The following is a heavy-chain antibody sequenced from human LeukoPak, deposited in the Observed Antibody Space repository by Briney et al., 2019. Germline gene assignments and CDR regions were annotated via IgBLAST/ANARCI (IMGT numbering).Heavy chain of an antibody. CDR2: IYYAGST. D-gene: IGHD1-14*01. CDR1: GGSISSYY. Sequence: SETLSLTCGVSGGSISSYYWAWIRQAPGKGLEWIGYIYYAGSTNYNPSLKSRVTMSVDMSRNQFSLRMTSVTAADTAVYYCAREAQDFRTGNHRPGHYDYMDVWGKGTAVTISS. V-gene: IGHV4-59*01. J-gene: IGHJ6*03. CDR3: AREAQDFRTGNHRPGHYDYMDV.